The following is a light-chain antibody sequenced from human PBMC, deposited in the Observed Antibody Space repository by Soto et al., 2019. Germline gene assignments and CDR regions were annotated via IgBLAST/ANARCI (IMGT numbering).Light chain of an antibody. CDR2: KAS. V-gene: IGKV1-5*03. Sequence: DIQMTQSPSTLSASVGDRVTITCRASQSISGWLAWYQQKPGKAPKLLIYKASTLDRGVPSRFSGSGSVTEFTLTISSLQPDDFATYYCQQYDNYPYTFGRGTKLEIK. J-gene: IGKJ2*01. CDR1: QSISGW. CDR3: QQYDNYPYT.